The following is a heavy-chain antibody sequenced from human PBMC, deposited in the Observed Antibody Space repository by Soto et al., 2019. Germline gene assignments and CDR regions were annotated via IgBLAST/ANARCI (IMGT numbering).Heavy chain of an antibody. CDR1: GGTFSSYI. CDR2: IILVLGSA. V-gene: IGHV1-69*01. Sequence: QVQLVQSGAEVKKPGSSVKVSCKASGGTFSSYIFSWVRQAPGQGLEWLGGIILVLGSANYAQKFQGRVTSSADESTSTVYMELRGLSFEDTAVYYCARDGDVVAARPRGVFDMWGQGTMVTVSS. CDR3: ARDGDVVAARPRGVFDM. D-gene: IGHD6-6*01. J-gene: IGHJ3*02.